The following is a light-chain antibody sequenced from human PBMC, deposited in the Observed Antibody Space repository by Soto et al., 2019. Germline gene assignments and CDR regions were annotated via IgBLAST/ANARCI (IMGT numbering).Light chain of an antibody. CDR2: GAS. CDR1: QSVTNSF. CDR3: QQYVSSPWA. Sequence: EIVLAQSPGTLSLSPGERATLSCRASQSVTNSFLAWYKQKPGQAPRIXIYGASRRATGIPDRFTGSGSGTEFTLTISRLEPEDFAVYYCQQYVSSPWAFGQGTKVDIK. V-gene: IGKV3-20*01. J-gene: IGKJ1*01.